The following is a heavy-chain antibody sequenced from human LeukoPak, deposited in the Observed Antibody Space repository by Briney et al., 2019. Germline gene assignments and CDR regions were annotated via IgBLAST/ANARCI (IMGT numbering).Heavy chain of an antibody. CDR2: IRFDGTNK. CDR3: AKKTMAGGGGGDLDI. D-gene: IGHD2-21*01. Sequence: AGGSLRLSCAASGFTFSSYGMHWVRQAPGKGLEWVSFIRFDGTNKYYADSLKGRFTISRDNSMNTLYLQMHSLRPEDTGVYYCAKKTMAGGGGGDLDIWGQGTMVTVSS. CDR1: GFTFSSYG. J-gene: IGHJ3*02. V-gene: IGHV3-30*02.